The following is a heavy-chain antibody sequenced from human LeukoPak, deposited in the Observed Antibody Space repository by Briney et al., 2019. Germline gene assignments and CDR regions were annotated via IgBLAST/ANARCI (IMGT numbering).Heavy chain of an antibody. J-gene: IGHJ4*02. CDR3: ARVNCSSTSCRSKFLDY. V-gene: IGHV1-69*04. CDR2: IIPILGIA. CDR1: GGTFSSYA. D-gene: IGHD2-2*01. Sequence: SVKVSCKASGGTFSSYAISWVRQAPGQGLEWMGRIIPILGIANYAQKFQGRVTMTRNTSISTAYMELSSLRSEDTAVYYCARVNCSSTSCRSKFLDYWGQGTLVTVSS.